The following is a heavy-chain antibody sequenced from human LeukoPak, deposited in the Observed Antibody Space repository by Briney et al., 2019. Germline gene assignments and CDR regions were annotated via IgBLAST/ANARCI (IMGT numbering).Heavy chain of an antibody. Sequence: GGSLRLSCAASGFTFSSYSMNWVRQAPGEGLEWVSSISSSSYICYADSVKGRFTISRDNAKNSLYLQMNSLRAEDTAVYYCARVYEYSSSWYHFDYWGQGTLVTVSS. V-gene: IGHV3-21*01. J-gene: IGHJ4*02. D-gene: IGHD6-13*01. CDR1: GFTFSSYS. CDR2: ISSSSYI. CDR3: ARVYEYSSSWYHFDY.